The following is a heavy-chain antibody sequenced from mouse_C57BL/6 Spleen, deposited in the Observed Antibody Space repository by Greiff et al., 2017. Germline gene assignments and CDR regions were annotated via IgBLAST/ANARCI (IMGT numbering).Heavy chain of an antibody. CDR3: ARWDGYYY. D-gene: IGHD2-3*01. CDR1: GYTFTSYW. J-gene: IGHJ3*01. Sequence: QVQLQQSGAELVKPGASVKLSCKASGYTFTSYWMQWVKQRPGQGLEWIGEIDPSDSYTNYNQKFKGKATLTVDTSSSTAYMQLSSLTSEDSAVYYCARWDGYYYWGQGTLVTVSA. V-gene: IGHV1-50*01. CDR2: IDPSDSYT.